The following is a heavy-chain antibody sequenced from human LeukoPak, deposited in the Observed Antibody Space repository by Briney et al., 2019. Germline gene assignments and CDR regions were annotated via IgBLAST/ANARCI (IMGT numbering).Heavy chain of an antibody. CDR3: ARDMMATII. Sequence: GGSLRLSCAASGFTVSSNFMSWVRQAPGKGLDWVSVIYSGGSTYYADSVKGRFTISRDNSKNTLYLQMNSLRAEDTTVYYCARDMMATIIWGQGTLVTVSS. J-gene: IGHJ4*02. V-gene: IGHV3-66*01. CDR1: GFTVSSNF. CDR2: IYSGGST. D-gene: IGHD5-24*01.